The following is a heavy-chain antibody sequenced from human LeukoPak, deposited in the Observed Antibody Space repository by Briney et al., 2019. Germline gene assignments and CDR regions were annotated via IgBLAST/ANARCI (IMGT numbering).Heavy chain of an antibody. J-gene: IGHJ5*02. CDR1: GYTFTVYY. CDR3: ARALFDGHAPLFDP. V-gene: IGHV1-2*04. Sequence: GSSVKVSCKASGYTFTVYYMHWVRQGPGQGLEWRGWINPNSGGTNYAQKFQCWVTMTRDTSISTAYMELSRLRSDDTAVYYCARALFDGHAPLFDPWGQGTLVTVSS. D-gene: IGHD3-9*01. CDR2: INPNSGGT.